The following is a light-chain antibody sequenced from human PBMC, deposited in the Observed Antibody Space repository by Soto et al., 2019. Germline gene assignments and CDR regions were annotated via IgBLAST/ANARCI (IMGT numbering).Light chain of an antibody. V-gene: IGKV1-39*01. CDR1: QSIRSY. J-gene: IGKJ1*01. CDR2: DAS. CDR3: QQSYSTPPWT. Sequence: DIQLTQSPSSLSASVGDKVTITGRASQSIRSYLNWVQQKPGKAPKLLIYDASSLQTGVPSRFSGSGSGTDFSLTISSLQPEDFATYYCQQSYSTPPWTFGQGTKVDIK.